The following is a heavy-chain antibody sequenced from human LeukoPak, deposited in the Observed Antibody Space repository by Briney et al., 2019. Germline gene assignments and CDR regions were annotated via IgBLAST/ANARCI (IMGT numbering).Heavy chain of an antibody. D-gene: IGHD6-19*01. CDR2: IYYSGST. CDR3: ARDGTPVAGYYNYYMDV. CDR1: GGSITTFY. V-gene: IGHV4-59*01. J-gene: IGHJ6*03. Sequence: PSETLPLTCTVSGGSITTFYWSWIRQTPGTGLEWIGYIYYSGSTIYNPSLKSRVTIPVDTSKNQFSLKLSSVTAADTAVYYCARDGTPVAGYYNYYMDVWGKGTTVTVSS.